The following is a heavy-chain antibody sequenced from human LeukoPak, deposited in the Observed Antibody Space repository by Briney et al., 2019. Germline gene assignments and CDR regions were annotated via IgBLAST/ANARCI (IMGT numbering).Heavy chain of an antibody. CDR3: ARDSWGGATQVDY. D-gene: IGHD1-26*01. CDR2: IYSGGST. J-gene: IGHJ4*02. CDR1: GFTVSSNY. V-gene: IGHV3-66*01. Sequence: PGGSLRLSCAASGFTVSSNYMSWVRQAPGKGLEWVSVIYSGGSTYYADSVKGRFTVSRDNDKNSLYLQMNSLRAEDTAVYYCARDSWGGATQVDYWGQGTLVTVSS.